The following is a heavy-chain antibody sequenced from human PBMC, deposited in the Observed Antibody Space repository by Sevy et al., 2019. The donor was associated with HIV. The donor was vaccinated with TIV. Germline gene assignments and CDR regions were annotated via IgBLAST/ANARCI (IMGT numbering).Heavy chain of an antibody. V-gene: IGHV3-30*04. J-gene: IGHJ4*02. CDR1: GFTFSSYD. CDR3: ARDQGAVVIVAATLFEY. D-gene: IGHD2-15*01. Sequence: GGSLRLSCAASGFTFSSYDMHWVRQAPGKGLEWVADISYDGSNKYYADSVKGRFTISRDNSKNTLYLEMNSLRTEDTAVYYCARDQGAVVIVAATLFEYWGQGTLVTVSS. CDR2: ISYDGSNK.